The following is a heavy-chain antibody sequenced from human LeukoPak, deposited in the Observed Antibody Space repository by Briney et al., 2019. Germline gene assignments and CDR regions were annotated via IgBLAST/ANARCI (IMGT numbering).Heavy chain of an antibody. D-gene: IGHD6-13*01. V-gene: IGHV3-30*18. CDR3: AKAPRQSGWYPLSDY. CDR2: ISYDGNNK. Sequence: PGGSLRLSCAASGFTFSSYAMHWVRQAPGKGLEWVAVISYDGNNKYHAESVKGRFTISRDNSKNTLYLQMNSLRAEDTAVYYCAKAPRQSGWYPLSDYWGQGALVTVSS. CDR1: GFTFSSYA. J-gene: IGHJ4*02.